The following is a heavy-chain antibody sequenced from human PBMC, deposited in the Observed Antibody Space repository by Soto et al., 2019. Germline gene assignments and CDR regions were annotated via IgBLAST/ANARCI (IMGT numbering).Heavy chain of an antibody. CDR3: ARMMRYCTNGVCYGVFDY. Sequence: SGPTLVNPTQTLTLTCTFSGFSLSTSGMCVSWIRQPPGKALEWRALIDWDDDKYYSTSLKTRLTISKDTSKNQVVLTMTNMDPVDTATYYCARMMRYCTNGVCYGVFDYWGQGTLVTVSS. CDR2: IDWDDDK. CDR1: GFSLSTSGMC. V-gene: IGHV2-70*01. J-gene: IGHJ4*02. D-gene: IGHD2-8*01.